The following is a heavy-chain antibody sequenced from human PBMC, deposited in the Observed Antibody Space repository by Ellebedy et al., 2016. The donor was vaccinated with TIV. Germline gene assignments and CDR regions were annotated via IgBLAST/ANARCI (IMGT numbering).Heavy chain of an antibody. CDR3: ARYGVGSGLDY. Sequence: GESLKISCAASGFTFYRNAMHWVRRAPGKGLEWLAVISSDGNNKFYADSVKGRFTVSRDNSKTTLFVEMTSLRVEDTGVYYCARYGVGSGLDYWGQGTLVTVS. CDR1: GFTFYRNA. D-gene: IGHD6-19*01. CDR2: ISSDGNNK. J-gene: IGHJ4*02. V-gene: IGHV3-30-3*01.